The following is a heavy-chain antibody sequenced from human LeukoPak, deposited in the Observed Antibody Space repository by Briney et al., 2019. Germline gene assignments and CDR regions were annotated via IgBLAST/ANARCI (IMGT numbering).Heavy chain of an antibody. D-gene: IGHD3-22*01. CDR2: ISAYNGNT. V-gene: IGHV1-18*01. CDR1: GYTCTSYG. CDR3: ARATLAYDSSGYYYYFDY. Sequence: ASVKVSCKASGYTCTSYGISWVRQAPGQGLEWMGWISAYNGNTNYAQKLQGRVTMTTDTSTSTAYMELRSLRSDDTAVYYCARATLAYDSSGYYYYFDYWGQGTLVTVSS. J-gene: IGHJ4*02.